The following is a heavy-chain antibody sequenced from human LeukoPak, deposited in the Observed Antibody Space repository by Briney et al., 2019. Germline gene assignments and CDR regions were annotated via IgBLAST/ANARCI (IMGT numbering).Heavy chain of an antibody. D-gene: IGHD4-17*01. Sequence: GGSLRLSCAASGFTFSYYGMHWVRQAPGKGLEWVAIISNDGSNKNYADSVKGRFTISRDNSKNTLFLQMNSLRAGDTAVYYCAKDLRGYGDYTCTFDIWGQGTTVTISS. J-gene: IGHJ3*02. V-gene: IGHV3-30*18. CDR3: AKDLRGYGDYTCTFDI. CDR2: ISNDGSNK. CDR1: GFTFSYYG.